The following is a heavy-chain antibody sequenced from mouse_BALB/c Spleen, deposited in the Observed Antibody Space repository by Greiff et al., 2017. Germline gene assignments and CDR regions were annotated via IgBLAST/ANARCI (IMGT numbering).Heavy chain of an antibody. V-gene: IGHV5-17*02. D-gene: IGHD2-14*01. J-gene: IGHJ4*01. CDR1: GFTFSSFG. CDR2: ISSGSSTI. CDR3: AIGSLRWDYGYEGDAMDY. Sequence: DVKLVESGGGLVQPGGSRKLSCAASGFTFSSFGMHWVRQAPEKGLEWVAYISSGSSTIYYADTVKGRFTISRDNPKNTLFLQMTSLRSEDTAMYYGAIGSLRWDYGYEGDAMDYWGEGTSVTVAS.